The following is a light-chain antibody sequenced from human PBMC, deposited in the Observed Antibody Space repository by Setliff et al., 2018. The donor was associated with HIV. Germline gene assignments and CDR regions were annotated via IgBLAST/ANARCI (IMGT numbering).Light chain of an antibody. CDR2: DVT. Sequence: QSVLTQPASVSRSPGQSITISCTGTSSDVGTYNLGSWYQLPPGKAPQLIIYDVTKRPSGVSSRFSGSKSGNTAALTISWLRAEDEGDYYCCSYARGTTYVFGTGTKVTVL. CDR3: CSYARGTTYV. V-gene: IGLV2-23*02. CDR1: SSDVGTYNL. J-gene: IGLJ1*01.